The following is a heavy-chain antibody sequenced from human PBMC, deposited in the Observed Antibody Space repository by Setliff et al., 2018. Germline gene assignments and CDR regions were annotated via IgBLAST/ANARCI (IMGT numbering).Heavy chain of an antibody. CDR1: GVSISSYY. D-gene: IGHD3-3*01. J-gene: IGHJ6*02. Sequence: SETLSLTCNVSGVSISSYYWSWIRQPPGKALESIGYIQKSGGTNYNPALKSRVTISVDTSTNQFSLKLRSVTAADTAVYYCARLSWNGLRYYGLDVWGQGTTVTVSS. CDR2: IQKSGGT. CDR3: ARLSWNGLRYYGLDV. V-gene: IGHV4-59*01.